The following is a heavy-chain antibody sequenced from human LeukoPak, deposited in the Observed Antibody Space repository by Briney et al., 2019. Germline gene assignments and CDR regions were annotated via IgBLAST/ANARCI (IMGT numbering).Heavy chain of an antibody. D-gene: IGHD6-19*01. CDR2: IYPSDSDT. J-gene: IGHJ4*02. CDR1: GYSFTTHW. Sequence: GESLKISSKGSGYSFTTHWIGRVRQMPGKGLGWMGIIYPSDSDTRYSPSFQGQVTISADKSITTAYLQWSSLKASDTAMYYCARLGSGGLIDSWGQGTLVTVSS. CDR3: ARLGSGGLIDS. V-gene: IGHV5-51*01.